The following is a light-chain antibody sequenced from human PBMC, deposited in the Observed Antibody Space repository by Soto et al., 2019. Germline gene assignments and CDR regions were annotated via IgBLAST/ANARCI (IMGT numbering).Light chain of an antibody. CDR2: DNK. J-gene: IGLJ1*01. CDR3: CSFVGTDSSVV. CDR1: SSNIGINP. V-gene: IGLV1-44*01. Sequence: QSVLTQPASASGTPGQRVTISCSGGSSNIGINPVAWYQQLPGMAPKLLIYDNKKRPSGVPDRFSGSRSGTSASLAISGLQSEDEADYYCCSFVGTDSSVVFGSGTKVTV.